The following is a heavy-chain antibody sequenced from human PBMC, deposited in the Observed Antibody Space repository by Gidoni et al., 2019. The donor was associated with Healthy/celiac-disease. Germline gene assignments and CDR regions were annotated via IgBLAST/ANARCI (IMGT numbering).Heavy chain of an antibody. J-gene: IGHJ5*02. CDR3: ARHSSNSWYEVGFDP. Sequence: EVQLVQSGPEVKKPGESLKISCKASGYSFTTYWIGWVRQMPGRGLEWMGIIYPSDSDTRYSPSFQGQVTISADKSISTAYLQWSSLKASDTAMYYCARHSSNSWYEVGFDPWGQGTLVTVSS. CDR2: IYPSDSDT. V-gene: IGHV5-51*01. D-gene: IGHD5-12*01. CDR1: GYSFTTYW.